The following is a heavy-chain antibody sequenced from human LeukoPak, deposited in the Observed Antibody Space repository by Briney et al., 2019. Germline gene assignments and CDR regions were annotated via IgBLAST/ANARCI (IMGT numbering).Heavy chain of an antibody. J-gene: IGHJ5*02. V-gene: IGHV5-51*01. Sequence: GESLKISCKGSGYSFTSYWIGWVRQMPGKGLEWMGIIYPGDSDTRYSPSFQGQVTISADKSISTVYLQWSSLKASDTAMYYCARLGGSGSYFNWFDPWGQGTLVTVSS. CDR2: IYPGDSDT. D-gene: IGHD1-26*01. CDR1: GYSFTSYW. CDR3: ARLGGSGSYFNWFDP.